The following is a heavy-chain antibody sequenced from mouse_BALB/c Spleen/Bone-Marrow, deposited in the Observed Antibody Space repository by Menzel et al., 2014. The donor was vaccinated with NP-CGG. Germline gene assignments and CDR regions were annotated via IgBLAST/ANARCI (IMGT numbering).Heavy chain of an antibody. D-gene: IGHD4-1*01. CDR1: GFTFXSFG. CDR3: TRGGNWDDFDV. V-gene: IGHV5-17*02. J-gene: IGHJ1*01. CDR2: ISSGSTAI. Sequence: EVQVVESGGGLVQPGGSRKLSCAASGFTFXSFGMHWVRQAPGKGLEWVAYISSGSTAIFYADTVKGRFTISRDNPKNTLFLQMTSLRSEDTAMYYCTRGGNWDDFDVWGAGTTVTVSS.